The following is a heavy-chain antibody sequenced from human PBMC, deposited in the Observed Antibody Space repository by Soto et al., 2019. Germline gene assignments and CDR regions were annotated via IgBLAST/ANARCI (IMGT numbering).Heavy chain of an antibody. CDR3: ARLEDDHYGSGSLYGFDP. V-gene: IGHV4-39*01. CDR1: GGSISSSSYY. Sequence: SETLSLTCTVSGGSISSSSYYWGWIRQPPGKGLEWIGSIYYSGSTYYNPSLKSRVTISVDTSKNQFSLKLSSVTAADTAVYYCARLEDDHYGSGSLYGFDPWGQGTLVTVSS. D-gene: IGHD3-10*01. J-gene: IGHJ5*02. CDR2: IYYSGST.